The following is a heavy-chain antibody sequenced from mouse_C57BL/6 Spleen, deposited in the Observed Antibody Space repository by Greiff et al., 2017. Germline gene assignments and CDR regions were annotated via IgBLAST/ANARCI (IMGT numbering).Heavy chain of an antibody. CDR1: GFTFSDYY. J-gene: IGHJ2*01. V-gene: IGHV5-16*01. CDR3: ARGYYGSGFDY. Sequence: DVKLVESEGGLVQPGSSMKLSCTASGFTFSDYYMAWVRQVPEKGLEWVANINYDGSSTYYLDSLKSRFIISRDNAKNILYLQMSSLKSEDTATYYCARGYYGSGFDYWGQGTTLTVSS. D-gene: IGHD1-1*01. CDR2: INYDGSST.